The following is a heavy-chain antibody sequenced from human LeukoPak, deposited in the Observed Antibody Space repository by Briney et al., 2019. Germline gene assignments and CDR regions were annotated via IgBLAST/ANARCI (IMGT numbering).Heavy chain of an antibody. Sequence: PGGSLRLSCAASGFTFDYYAMTWVRQAPGKGLEWVSAIIGTGVSTYYADSVKGRFTISRDNSKNTLYLQMNSLRAEDTAVYYCAKVGLVGAPTYYYYYLDVWGKGTTVTVSS. D-gene: IGHD1-26*01. CDR3: AKVGLVGAPTYYYYYLDV. J-gene: IGHJ6*03. CDR1: GFTFDYYA. CDR2: IIGTGVST. V-gene: IGHV3-23*01.